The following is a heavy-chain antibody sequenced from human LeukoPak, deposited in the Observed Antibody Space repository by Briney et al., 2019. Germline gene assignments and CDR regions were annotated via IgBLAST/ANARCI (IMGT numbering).Heavy chain of an antibody. J-gene: IGHJ4*02. CDR2: INPNSGGT. D-gene: IGHD6-13*01. Sequence: ASVKVSCKASGYTFTSYGISWVRQAPGQGLEWMGWINPNSGGTNYAQKFQGWVTMTRDTSISTAYMELSRLRSDDTAVYYCARQLARQLVLDYWGQGTLVTVSS. CDR1: GYTFTSYG. V-gene: IGHV1-2*04. CDR3: ARQLARQLVLDY.